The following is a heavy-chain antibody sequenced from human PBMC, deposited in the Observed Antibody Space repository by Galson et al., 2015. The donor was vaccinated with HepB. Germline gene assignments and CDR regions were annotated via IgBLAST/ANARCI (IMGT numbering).Heavy chain of an antibody. D-gene: IGHD3-10*01. V-gene: IGHV3-33*01. Sequence: SLRLSCAASGFTFSSYSMHWVRQAPGKGLEWVAVRWYDGSYEFYLDSVKGRFTISRDNSKNTLYLEMSRLRVEDTALYYCARNQLVGGALDVWGQGTTVIVSS. J-gene: IGHJ6*02. CDR1: GFTFSSYS. CDR3: ARNQLVGGALDV. CDR2: RWYDGSYE.